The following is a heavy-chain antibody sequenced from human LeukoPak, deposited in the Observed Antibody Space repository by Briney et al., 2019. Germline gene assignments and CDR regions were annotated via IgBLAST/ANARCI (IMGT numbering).Heavy chain of an antibody. Sequence: GGSLRLSCAASGFTFSSYSMNWVRQAPGQGLEWISFITSSSSTIYYADSVKGRFTISRDNAKNSLYLQMNSLRDEDTAVYYCARSIVRYYASDYWGLGTLVTVSS. V-gene: IGHV3-48*02. CDR3: ARSIVRYYASDY. CDR2: ITSSSSTI. CDR1: GFTFSSYS. J-gene: IGHJ4*02. D-gene: IGHD3-9*01.